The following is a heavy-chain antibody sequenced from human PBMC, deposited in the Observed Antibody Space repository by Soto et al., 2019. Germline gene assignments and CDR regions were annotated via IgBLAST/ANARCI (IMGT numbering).Heavy chain of an antibody. CDR1: GGTFSSYT. J-gene: IGHJ4*02. CDR3: ARDGAGMGATSDY. CDR2: IIPLFGTT. V-gene: IGHV1-69*12. D-gene: IGHD1-26*01. Sequence: QVQLVQSGAEVKRPGSSVKVSCKASGGTFSSYTINLVRQAPGPGLEWMGGIIPLFGTTDYAGKFQGRVTITADESTSTAYLALTGLTSEETAVYYCARDGAGMGATSDYWGQGTLVTVSS.